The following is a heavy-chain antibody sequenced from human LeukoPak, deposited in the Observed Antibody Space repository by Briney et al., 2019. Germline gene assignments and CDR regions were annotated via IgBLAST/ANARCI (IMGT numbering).Heavy chain of an antibody. V-gene: IGHV3-23*01. CDR3: AKDASTGTTRASAYFDY. D-gene: IGHD1-7*01. CDR2: ISGSGGST. CDR1: GFTFSSYA. Sequence: GGSLRLSCAASGFTFSSYAMSWVRQAPGKGLEWVSAISGSGGSTYYADSVKGRFTISRDNSKNTLYLQMNSLRAEDTAVYYCAKDASTGTTRASAYFDYWGQGTLVTVSS. J-gene: IGHJ4*02.